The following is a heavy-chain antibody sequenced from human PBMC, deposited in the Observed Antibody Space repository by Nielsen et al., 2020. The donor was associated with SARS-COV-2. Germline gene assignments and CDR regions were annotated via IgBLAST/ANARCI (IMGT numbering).Heavy chain of an antibody. V-gene: IGHV3-11*05. CDR3: ARGTDHTSHFDY. D-gene: IGHD3/OR15-3a*01. Sequence: GESLKISRAASGFVFSDHYMSWIRQAPGKGPEWVSYISNRGTYTNHADSVKGRFTISRDNAKSLLYLQMNSLRVEDTAVYYCARGTDHTSHFDYWGQGILVAVSS. CDR1: GFVFSDHY. J-gene: IGHJ4*02. CDR2: ISNRGTYT.